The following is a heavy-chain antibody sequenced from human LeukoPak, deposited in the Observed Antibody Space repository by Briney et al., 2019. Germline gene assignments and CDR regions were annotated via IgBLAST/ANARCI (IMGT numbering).Heavy chain of an antibody. J-gene: IGHJ5*02. Sequence: SETLSLTCAVSGYSINSAYYWGWIRQPPGKGLEWIASMYHSGITYYNSSLKSRATISVDTSKNQFSLKLNSVTAADTSVYYCARLTPGKNLFDPWGHGTLVTVSS. CDR3: ARLTPGKNLFDP. V-gene: IGHV4-38-2*01. CDR1: GYSINSAYY. CDR2: MYHSGIT. D-gene: IGHD3-10*01.